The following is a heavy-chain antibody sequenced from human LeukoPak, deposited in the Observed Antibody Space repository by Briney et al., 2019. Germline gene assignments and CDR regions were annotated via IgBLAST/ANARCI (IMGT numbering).Heavy chain of an antibody. J-gene: IGHJ4*02. CDR2: IKEDGSEK. Sequence: GGSLRLSCSASGFPLSLYWVTWVRRAPGKGLEWVANIKEDGSEKYYMDSVKGRFIISRDNAKNSLYLQMNSLRAEDTAVYYCARDLSWFGESEHFDYWGQGTLVTVSS. CDR3: ARDLSWFGESEHFDY. CDR1: GFPLSLYW. D-gene: IGHD3-10*01. V-gene: IGHV3-7*01.